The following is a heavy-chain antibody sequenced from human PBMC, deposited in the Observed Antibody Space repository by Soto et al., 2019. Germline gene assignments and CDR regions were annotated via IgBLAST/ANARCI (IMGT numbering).Heavy chain of an antibody. J-gene: IGHJ4*02. Sequence: PGGSLRLSCAASGFTFSSYAMSWVRQAPGKGLEWVSAISGSGGSTYYADSVKGRFTISRDNSKNTLYLQMNSLRAEDTAVYYCAKDFPGAARRGGYYFDYWGQGTLVTVSS. CDR2: ISGSGGST. D-gene: IGHD6-6*01. V-gene: IGHV3-23*01. CDR1: GFTFSSYA. CDR3: AKDFPGAARRGGYYFDY.